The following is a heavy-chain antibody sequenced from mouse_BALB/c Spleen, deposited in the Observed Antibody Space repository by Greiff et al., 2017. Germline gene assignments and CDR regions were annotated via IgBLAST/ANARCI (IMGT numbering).Heavy chain of an antibody. CDR3: ARNEGNCFDY. J-gene: IGHJ2*01. Sequence: QVQLQQSGAELVRPGTSVKVSCKASGYAFTNYLIEWVKQRPGQGLEWIGVINPGSGGTNYNEKFKGKATLTADKSSSTAYMQLSSLTSDDSAVYFCARNEGNCFDYWGQGTTLTVSS. V-gene: IGHV1-54*01. CDR2: INPGSGGT. CDR1: GYAFTNYL.